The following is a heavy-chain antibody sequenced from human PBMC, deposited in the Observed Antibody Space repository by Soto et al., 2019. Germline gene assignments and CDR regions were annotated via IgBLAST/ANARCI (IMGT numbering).Heavy chain of an antibody. J-gene: IGHJ4*02. V-gene: IGHV4-34*01. CDR1: GGTFSGYY. CDR2: INHSGST. CDR3: ARGKTTWISCPYYFDY. D-gene: IGHD5-12*01. Sequence: SETLSLTCAVYGGTFSGYYWSWIRQPPGKGLEWIGEINHSGSTNYNPSLKSRVTISVDTSKNQFSLKLSSVTAADTAVYYCARGKTTWISCPYYFDYWGQGTLVTVSS.